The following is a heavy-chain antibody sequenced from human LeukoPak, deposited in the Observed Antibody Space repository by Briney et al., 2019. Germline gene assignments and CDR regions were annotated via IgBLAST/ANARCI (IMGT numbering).Heavy chain of an antibody. CDR1: GFTFSSYG. Sequence: GGSLRLSCAASGFTFSSYGMHWVRQAPGKGLEWVAFIRYDGSNKYYADSVKGRFTIYRDNSKNTLYLQMNSLRAEDTAVYYCAKGRYDVLTVWGQGTLVTVSS. CDR2: IRYDGSNK. CDR3: AKGRYDVLTV. V-gene: IGHV3-30*02. J-gene: IGHJ4*02. D-gene: IGHD3-9*01.